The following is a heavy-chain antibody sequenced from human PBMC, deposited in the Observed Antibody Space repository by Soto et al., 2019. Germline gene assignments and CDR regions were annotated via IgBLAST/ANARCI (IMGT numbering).Heavy chain of an antibody. CDR2: IYSGGST. CDR3: ARGGYSYGPDMDV. D-gene: IGHD5-18*01. V-gene: IGHV3-66*01. CDR1: GFTVSSNY. Sequence: GGSLRLSCAASGFTVSSNYMSWVRQAPGKGLEWVSVIYSGGSTYYADSVKGRFTISRDNSKNTLYLQMNSLRAEDTAVYYCARGGYSYGPDMDVWGKGTTVTVSS. J-gene: IGHJ6*03.